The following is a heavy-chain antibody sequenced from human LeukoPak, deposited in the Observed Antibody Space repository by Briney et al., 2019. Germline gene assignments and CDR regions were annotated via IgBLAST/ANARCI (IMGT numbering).Heavy chain of an antibody. J-gene: IGHJ4*02. D-gene: IGHD2-2*01. V-gene: IGHV3-53*01. CDR1: GLIVSNNY. Sequence: PGGSLRLSCAASGLIVSNNYMSWVRQAPGKGLEWVSIVYSGGHTYYADSVKGRFNISRDKSKNTLYLQMSSLRAEDTAVYYCARGIRDCSRTTCYQPFDYWGQGALVTVSS. CDR3: ARGIRDCSRTTCYQPFDY. CDR2: VYSGGHT.